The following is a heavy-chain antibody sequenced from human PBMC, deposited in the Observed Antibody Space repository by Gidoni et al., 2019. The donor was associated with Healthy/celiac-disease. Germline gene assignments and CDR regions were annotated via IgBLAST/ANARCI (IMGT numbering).Heavy chain of an antibody. D-gene: IGHD5-18*01. CDR3: ARGRRTRGYSYGNTDY. J-gene: IGHJ4*02. Sequence: QVQLQQWGAGLLKPSATLSLTCAVYGWSFSGYYWSWIRQPPGKGLEWIGEINHSGSTNYNPSLKSRVTISVDTSKNQFSLKLSSVTAADTAVYYCARGRRTRGYSYGNTDYWGQGTLVTVSS. CDR2: INHSGST. V-gene: IGHV4-34*01. CDR1: GWSFSGYY.